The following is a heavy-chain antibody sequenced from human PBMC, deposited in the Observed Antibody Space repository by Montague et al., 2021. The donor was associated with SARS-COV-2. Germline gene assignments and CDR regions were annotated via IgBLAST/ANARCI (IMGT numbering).Heavy chain of an antibody. V-gene: IGHV3-21*01. D-gene: IGHD3-22*01. CDR2: MSNSNSYI. CDR3: ARAAWGYYDSSGYLDY. Sequence: SLRLSCAASGFTFSSYSMNWVRQAPGKGLEWVSSMSNSNSYIYYADSVKGRFTISRDNAKNSLYLQMNCLRAEDTAVYYCARAAWGYYDSSGYLDYWGQGTLVTVSS. J-gene: IGHJ4*02. CDR1: GFTFSSYS.